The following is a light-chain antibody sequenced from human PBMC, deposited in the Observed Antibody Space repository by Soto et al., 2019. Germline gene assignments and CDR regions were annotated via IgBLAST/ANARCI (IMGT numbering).Light chain of an antibody. Sequence: DIVMTQSPDSLAVSLGERATINCKSSQSVLYSSNNKNYLGWYQQKQGQPPKLLIYWASTRESGVPDRFSASGSGTDFTLTISSQQAEDVAVYYCQQYFSTPFTFGPGTKVDIK. CDR1: QSVLYSSNNKNY. CDR2: WAS. J-gene: IGKJ3*01. V-gene: IGKV4-1*01. CDR3: QQYFSTPFT.